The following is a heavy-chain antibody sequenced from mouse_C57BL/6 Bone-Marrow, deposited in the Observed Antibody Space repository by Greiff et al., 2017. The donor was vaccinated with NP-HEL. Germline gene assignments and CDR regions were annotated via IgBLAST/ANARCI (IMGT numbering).Heavy chain of an antibody. D-gene: IGHD2-1*01. CDR3: AREIYYGNSFAY. J-gene: IGHJ3*01. CDR2: INPNNGGT. V-gene: IGHV1-22*01. CDR1: GYTFTDYN. Sequence: EVQLQESGPELVKPGASVKMSCKASGYTFTDYNMHWVKQSHGKSLEWIGYINPNNGGTSYNQKFKGKATLTVNKSSSTAYMELRSLTSEDSAVYYCAREIYYGNSFAYWGQGTLVTVSA.